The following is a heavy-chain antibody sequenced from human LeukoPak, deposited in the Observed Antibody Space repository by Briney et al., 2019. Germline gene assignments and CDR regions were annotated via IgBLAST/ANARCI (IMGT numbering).Heavy chain of an antibody. D-gene: IGHD6-13*01. CDR3: ARAGSSWSLGFDP. CDR1: GYTFTGYY. CDR2: INPNSGGT. J-gene: IGHJ5*02. Sequence: GASVKVSCKASGYTFTGYYMHWVRQAPGQGLEWMGWINPNSGGTNYAQKFQGRVTMTRDTSISTAYMKLSRLRSDDTAVYYCARAGSSWSLGFDPWGQGTLVTVSS. V-gene: IGHV1-2*02.